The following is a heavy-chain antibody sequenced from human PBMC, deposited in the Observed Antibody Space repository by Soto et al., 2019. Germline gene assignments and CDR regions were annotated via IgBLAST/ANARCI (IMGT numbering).Heavy chain of an antibody. V-gene: IGHV3-23*01. CDR2: IGTSGSTT. CDR3: AKSSGAISVTASTDAYTLAQH. CDR1: SFMFSSYA. Sequence: PGRSMRLSCAATSFMFSSYASSWVRPAPGKGLEWVSAIGTSGSTTYYADSVKGRFTISRDNSKNTLYLQMNGLRAEDTAVYYCAKSSGAISVTASTDAYTLAQH. J-gene: IGHJ1*01. D-gene: IGHD4-4*01.